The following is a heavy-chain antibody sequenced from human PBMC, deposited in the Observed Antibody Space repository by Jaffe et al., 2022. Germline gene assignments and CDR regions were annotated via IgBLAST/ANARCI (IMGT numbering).Heavy chain of an antibody. CDR2: IYHSGST. D-gene: IGHD2-21*02. CDR1: GYSISSGYY. V-gene: IGHV4-38-2*01. Sequence: QVQLQESGPGLVKPSETLSLTCAVSGYSISSGYYWGWIRQPPGKGLEWIGSIYHSGSTYYNPSLKSRVTISVDTSKNQFSLKLSSVTAADTAVYYCARVSRGVLVVTPRYFDYWGQGTLVTVSS. CDR3: ARVSRGVLVVTPRYFDY. J-gene: IGHJ4*02.